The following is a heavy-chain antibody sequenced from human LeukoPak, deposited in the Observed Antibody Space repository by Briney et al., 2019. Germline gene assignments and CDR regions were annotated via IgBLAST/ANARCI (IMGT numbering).Heavy chain of an antibody. J-gene: IGHJ4*02. CDR3: AKDPGHYDFWSGYDY. CDR2: ISGSGGST. D-gene: IGHD3-3*01. CDR1: GFTFSSYA. Sequence: PGGSLRLSCAASGFTFSSYAMSWVRQAPGKGLEWVSAISGSGGSTYYADSVKGRFTISRDNSKNTLYLQMNSLRAEDTAVYYCAKDPGHYDFWSGYDYWGQGTLVTVSS. V-gene: IGHV3-23*01.